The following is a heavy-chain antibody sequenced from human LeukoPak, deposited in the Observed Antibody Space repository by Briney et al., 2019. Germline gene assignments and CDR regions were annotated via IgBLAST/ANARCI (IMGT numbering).Heavy chain of an antibody. CDR2: IYYSGST. J-gene: IGHJ3*02. CDR1: GGSISSYY. D-gene: IGHD3-3*02. Sequence: PSETLSLTCTVSGGSISSYYWSWIRQPPGKGLEWIGYIYYSGSTNYNPSLKSRVTISVDTSKNQCSLKLSSVTAADTAVYYCARGAIRRVDAFDIWGQGTMVTVSS. V-gene: IGHV4-59*12. CDR3: ARGAIRRVDAFDI.